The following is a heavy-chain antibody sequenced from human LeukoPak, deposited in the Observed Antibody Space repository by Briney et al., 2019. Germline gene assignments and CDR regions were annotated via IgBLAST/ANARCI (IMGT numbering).Heavy chain of an antibody. Sequence: GGSLRLSCAASGFTFSSYGMHWVRQAPGKGLEWVAVISYDGSNKYYADSVKGRFTISRDNSKNTLYLQMNSLRAEDTAVYYCANPGGYSSGWTLFDYWGQGTLVTVSS. V-gene: IGHV3-30*18. CDR3: ANPGGYSSGWTLFDY. CDR1: GFTFSSYG. J-gene: IGHJ4*02. CDR2: ISYDGSNK. D-gene: IGHD6-19*01.